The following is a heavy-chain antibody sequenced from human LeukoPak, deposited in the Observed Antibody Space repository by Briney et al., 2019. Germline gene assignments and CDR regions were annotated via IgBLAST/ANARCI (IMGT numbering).Heavy chain of an antibody. CDR3: ARGGYSGYVAHYGVDV. CDR1: GTPIANYY. D-gene: IGHD5-12*01. CDR2: MSNSGSS. V-gene: IGHV4-59*08. Sequence: SETLSLTCTVSGTPIANYYWSRIRQPPGKGLEWIGYMSNSGSSNYNPSLESRVTISIDTSKNQFSLKLNSVTAADTALYYCARGGYSGYVAHYGVDVWGQGTTVTVSS. J-gene: IGHJ6*02.